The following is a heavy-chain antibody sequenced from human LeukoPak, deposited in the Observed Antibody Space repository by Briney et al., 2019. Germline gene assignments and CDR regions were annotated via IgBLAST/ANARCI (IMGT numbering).Heavy chain of an antibody. CDR1: GGSFSGYY. J-gene: IGHJ4*02. Sequence: SETLSLTCAVYGGSFSGYYWSWIRQPPGKGLEWIGEINHSGSTNYNPSLKSRVTISVDTSRNQFSLKLSSVTAADTAVYYCARRGSGSYYNDLIDYWGRGTLVTVSS. CDR3: ARRGSGSYYNDLIDY. CDR2: INHSGST. V-gene: IGHV4-34*01. D-gene: IGHD3-10*01.